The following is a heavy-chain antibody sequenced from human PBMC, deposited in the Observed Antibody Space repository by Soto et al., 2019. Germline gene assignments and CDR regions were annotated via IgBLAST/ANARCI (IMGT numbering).Heavy chain of an antibody. CDR2: ISYDGSNK. J-gene: IGHJ6*02. CDR3: ARDQGSSAYYYYYYRMDV. D-gene: IGHD6-6*01. V-gene: IGHV3-30-3*01. CDR1: GFTFSSYA. Sequence: PGGSLRLSCAASGFTFSSYAMHWVRQAPGKGLEWVAVISYDGSNKYYADSVKGRFTISRDNSKNTLYLQMNSLRAEDTAVYYCARDQGSSAYYYYYYRMDVSGQGNTVPVSS.